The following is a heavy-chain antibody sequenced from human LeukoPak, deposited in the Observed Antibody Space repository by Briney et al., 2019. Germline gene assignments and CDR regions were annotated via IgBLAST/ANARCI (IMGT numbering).Heavy chain of an antibody. CDR1: GFIFSNYG. V-gene: IGHV3-30*02. CDR3: ALMRDGYTQ. J-gene: IGHJ4*02. CDR2: IRHDGSHK. Sequence: GGSLRLSCTASGFIFSNYGMHWVRQAPGKGLEWVAFIRHDGSHKSYADSVKGRFTISRDNPKNTLYLQMNSLRAEDTAVYYCALMRDGYTQWGQGTLVTVSS. D-gene: IGHD5-24*01.